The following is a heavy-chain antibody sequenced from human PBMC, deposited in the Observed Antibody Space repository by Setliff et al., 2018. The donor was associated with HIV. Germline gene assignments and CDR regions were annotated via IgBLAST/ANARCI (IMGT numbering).Heavy chain of an antibody. CDR1: GDSISSYY. Sequence: PSETLSLTCSVSGDSISSYYWSWIRQRPGKGLEWIGFIYASGTTNYNPSLKSRVTISLDTSKNQFSLRLTSVTAADTAVYYCARNTFGSDSERLDSWGQGTQVTVSS. CDR2: IYASGTT. V-gene: IGHV4-4*08. J-gene: IGHJ4*02. D-gene: IGHD3-3*01. CDR3: ARNTFGSDSERLDS.